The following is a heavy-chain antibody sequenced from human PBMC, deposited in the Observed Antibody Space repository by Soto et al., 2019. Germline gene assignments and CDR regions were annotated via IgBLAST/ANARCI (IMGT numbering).Heavy chain of an antibody. CDR2: ISGSGGRT. CDR1: GFTFEGYA. CDR3: AKDQRSDLDYDILTGYSN. Sequence: GGSLRLSCPASGFTFEGYAMAWVRQAPGKGLEWVSAISGSGGRTYYADSVKGRFTISRDNSKNTLYLQMNSLRVEDKAVYYCAKDQRSDLDYDILTGYSNWGQGTLVTVSS. V-gene: IGHV3-23*01. J-gene: IGHJ4*02. D-gene: IGHD3-9*01.